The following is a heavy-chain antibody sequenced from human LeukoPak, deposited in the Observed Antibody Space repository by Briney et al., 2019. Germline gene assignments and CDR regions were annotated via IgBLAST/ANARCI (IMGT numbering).Heavy chain of an antibody. Sequence: PSEILSLTCTVSGGSISSHYWSWIRQPPGKGLEWIGYIHHSGSTNYNPSLKSRVTISVDTPKNQFSLKLSSVTAADTAVYYCARGGVRPDYWGQGTLVTVSS. J-gene: IGHJ4*02. D-gene: IGHD3-10*01. V-gene: IGHV4-59*11. CDR1: GGSISSHY. CDR2: IHHSGST. CDR3: ARGGVRPDY.